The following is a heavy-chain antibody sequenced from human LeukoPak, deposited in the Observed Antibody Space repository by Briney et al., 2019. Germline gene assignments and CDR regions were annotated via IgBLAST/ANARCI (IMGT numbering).Heavy chain of an antibody. CDR1: GYTFTSYG. V-gene: IGHV1-18*01. J-gene: IGHJ4*02. D-gene: IGHD3-3*01. CDR2: ISAYNGNT. Sequence: ASVKVSCKASGYTFTSYGISWVRQAPGQGLEWMGWISAYNGNTNYAQKLQGRVTMTTDTSTSTAYMELRSLRPDDTAVYYCARDQYDFWSGYRPFDYWGQGTLVTVSS. CDR3: ARDQYDFWSGYRPFDY.